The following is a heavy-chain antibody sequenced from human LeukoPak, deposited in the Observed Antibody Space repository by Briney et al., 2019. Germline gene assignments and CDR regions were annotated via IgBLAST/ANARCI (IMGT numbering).Heavy chain of an antibody. D-gene: IGHD3-10*01. CDR3: AKFTGGLDY. Sequence: PGGSLRLSCPGSGFTFSSYAMSWVRQAPGKGLEWVSAISGSGGSTYYADSVKGRFTTSRDNSKNTLYLQMNSLRAEDTAVYYCAKFTGGLDYWGQGTLVTVSS. CDR1: GFTFSSYA. J-gene: IGHJ4*02. CDR2: ISGSGGST. V-gene: IGHV3-23*01.